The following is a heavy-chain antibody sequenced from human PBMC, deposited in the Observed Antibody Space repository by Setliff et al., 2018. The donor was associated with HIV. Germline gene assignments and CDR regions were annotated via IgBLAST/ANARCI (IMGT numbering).Heavy chain of an antibody. J-gene: IGHJ4*02. CDR1: GASITSPSYY. D-gene: IGHD3-9*01. Sequence: SETLSLTCTVSGASITSPSYYWGWIRQPPGKGLQWIGTVYYAGGTYYNPSVKGRFTISRDNHKKTLSLQMNSLRGDDTAVYFCASGGYDILTGLGHWGQGTLVTVSS. CDR3: ASGGYDILTGLGH. V-gene: IGHV4-39*01. CDR2: VYYAGGT.